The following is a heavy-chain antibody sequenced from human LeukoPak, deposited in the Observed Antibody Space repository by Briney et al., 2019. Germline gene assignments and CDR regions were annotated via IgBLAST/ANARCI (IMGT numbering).Heavy chain of an antibody. Sequence: SVKVSCKASGGTFSSYAISWVLQAPGQGLEWMGRIIPIFGTANYAQKFQGRVTITTDESTSTAYMELSSLRSEDTAVYYCARDAVYGEAGYYYMDVWGKGTTVTVSS. CDR2: IIPIFGTA. J-gene: IGHJ6*03. CDR1: GGTFSSYA. D-gene: IGHD4/OR15-4a*01. V-gene: IGHV1-69*05. CDR3: ARDAVYGEAGYYYMDV.